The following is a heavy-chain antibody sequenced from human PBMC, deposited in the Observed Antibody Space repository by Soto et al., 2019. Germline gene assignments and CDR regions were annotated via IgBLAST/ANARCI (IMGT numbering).Heavy chain of an antibody. CDR2: IIPIFGTI. CDR3: ARAIKRWEVNYYFDF. V-gene: IGHV1-69*01. CDR1: VEFFSNYG. D-gene: IGHD1-26*01. J-gene: IGHJ4*02. Sequence: QAQLVQSGAEVKEPGSSVKVSCKASVEFFSNYGISWVRQAPGQGLEWMGGIIPIFGTISYAEKFQGRVTITADESTNTVYMQLRSLRSADTAVYYCARAIKRWEVNYYFDFWGQGTLVTVSS.